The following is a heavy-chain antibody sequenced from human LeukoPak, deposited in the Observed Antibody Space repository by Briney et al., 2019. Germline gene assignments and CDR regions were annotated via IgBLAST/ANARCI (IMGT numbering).Heavy chain of an antibody. Sequence: GGSLRLSCAASGFTFSSYAMSWVRQAPGKGLEWVSAISGSGGSTYYADSVKGRFTISRDNSKNTPYLQMNSLRAEDTAVYYCAKAPGYAPGYFDYWGQGTLVTVSS. CDR1: GFTFSSYA. V-gene: IGHV3-23*01. J-gene: IGHJ4*02. CDR3: AKAPGYAPGYFDY. CDR2: ISGSGGST. D-gene: IGHD2-2*01.